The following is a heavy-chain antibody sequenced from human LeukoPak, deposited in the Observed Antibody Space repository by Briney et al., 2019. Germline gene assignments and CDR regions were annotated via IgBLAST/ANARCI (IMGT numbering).Heavy chain of an antibody. CDR2: ISSSSSYI. D-gene: IGHD2-15*01. Sequence: LGGSLRLSCAASGFTFSSYSMNWVRQAPGKGLEWVSSISSSSSYIYYADSVKGRFTISRDNAKNSLYLQMNSLRAEDTAVYYCARDFLDIVVVVATFDYWGQGTLVTVSS. V-gene: IGHV3-21*01. CDR3: ARDFLDIVVVVATFDY. CDR1: GFTFSSYS. J-gene: IGHJ4*02.